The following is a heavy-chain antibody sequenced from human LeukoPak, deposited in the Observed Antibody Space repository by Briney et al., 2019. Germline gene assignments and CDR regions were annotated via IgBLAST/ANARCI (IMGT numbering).Heavy chain of an antibody. CDR2: IQYSGYT. D-gene: IGHD4-17*01. J-gene: IGHJ4*02. V-gene: IGHV4-59*01. CDR1: GGSISSYY. CDR3: ARGVYGAYFDY. Sequence: SETLSLTCTVSGGSISSYYWSWIRQPPGKGLEWIGYIQYSGYTEYNPSLKRRVTISVDTSKNQFSLMLRSVTAADTAVYYCARGVYGAYFDYWGQGTLVTVSS.